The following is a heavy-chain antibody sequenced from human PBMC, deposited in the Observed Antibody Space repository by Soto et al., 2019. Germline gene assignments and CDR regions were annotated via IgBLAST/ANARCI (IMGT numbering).Heavy chain of an antibody. CDR2: VSYDGTNK. J-gene: IGHJ4*02. CDR3: AKDLWFGELYSFDY. CDR1: GFIFSSYG. D-gene: IGHD3-10*01. V-gene: IGHV3-30*18. Sequence: QVQLVESGGGVVQPGRSLRLSCAASGFIFSSYGMHWVRQAPGKGLEWVAVVSYDGTNKYYADSVKGRFTISRDNSKNTLYLQMNSLRAEDTAVYYCAKDLWFGELYSFDYWGQGTLVTVSS.